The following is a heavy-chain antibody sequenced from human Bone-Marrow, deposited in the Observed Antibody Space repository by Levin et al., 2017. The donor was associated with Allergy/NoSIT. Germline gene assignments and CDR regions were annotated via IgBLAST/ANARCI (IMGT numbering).Heavy chain of an antibody. J-gene: IGHJ6*02. CDR2: IYPGDSDT. Sequence: GGSLRLSCKGSGYSFTSYWIGWVRQMPGKGLEWMGIIYPGDSDTRYSPSFQGQVTISADKSISTAYLQWSSLKASDTAMYYCASSEYSSGWYQGPNYYYYYGMDVWGQGTTVTVSS. D-gene: IGHD6-19*01. V-gene: IGHV5-51*01. CDR1: GYSFTSYW. CDR3: ASSEYSSGWYQGPNYYYYYGMDV.